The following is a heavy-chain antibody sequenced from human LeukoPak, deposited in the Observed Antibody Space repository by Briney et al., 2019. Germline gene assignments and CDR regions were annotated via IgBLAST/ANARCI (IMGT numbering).Heavy chain of an antibody. CDR2: IHTSGDT. CDR1: GDSIRNYY. CDR3: ARHVADYYHMDV. D-gene: IGHD2-21*01. V-gene: IGHV4-4*09. J-gene: IGHJ6*03. Sequence: SETLSLTCTVSGDSIRNYYWGWIRQPPGKGLEWIAFIHTSGDTNYNPSLKTRATISVDMSKNQFSLRLGSVTAADTAVYYCARHVADYYHMDVWGQGTTVTVSS.